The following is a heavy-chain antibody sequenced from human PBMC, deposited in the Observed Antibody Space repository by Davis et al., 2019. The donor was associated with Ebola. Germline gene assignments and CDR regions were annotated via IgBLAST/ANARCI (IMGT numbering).Heavy chain of an antibody. J-gene: IGHJ4*02. CDR2: IKTDGSET. CDR3: ARSRGSGPGDS. D-gene: IGHD2-15*01. Sequence: PGGSLRLSCAASGFTFSSSWMHWVRQAPGKGLVWVSRIKTDGSETTHADSVKGRLTISRDNAKNTLYLQMNSLRFEDTAVYYCARSRGSGPGDSWGQGTLVTVPS. V-gene: IGHV3-74*01. CDR1: GFTFSSSW.